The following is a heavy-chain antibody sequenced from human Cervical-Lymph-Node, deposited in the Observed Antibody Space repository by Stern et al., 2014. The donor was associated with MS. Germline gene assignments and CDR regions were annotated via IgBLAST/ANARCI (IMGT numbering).Heavy chain of an antibody. CDR2: ISYDGSNR. CDR3: AKNTMGIAVAGLFDY. V-gene: IGHV3-30*18. J-gene: IGHJ4*02. D-gene: IGHD6-19*01. CDR1: GFTFDSYG. Sequence: VQLEESGGGVVQPGRSLRLSCEASGFTFDSYGVHWVRQPPGKGLEWVAGISYDGSNRYYADSVKGRFTISRDSSKNTVHLQMNSLRADDTALYYCAKNTMGIAVAGLFDYWGQGILVTVSS.